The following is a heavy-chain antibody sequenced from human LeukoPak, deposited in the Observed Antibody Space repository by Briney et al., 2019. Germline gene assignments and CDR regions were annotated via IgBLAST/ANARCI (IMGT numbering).Heavy chain of an antibody. J-gene: IGHJ4*02. Sequence: ASVTVSYKASGYTFTNYGISWVGQAPGQGRERMGWISAYNGNTNYAQKVQGRGTITTDTSTSTAYMELTSLRSDDTAVYYCARDSPDFDSGSKHYFDYWGQGTLVTVSS. V-gene: IGHV1-18*01. CDR3: ARDSPDFDSGSKHYFDY. CDR2: ISAYNGNT. D-gene: IGHD1-26*01. CDR1: GYTFTNYG.